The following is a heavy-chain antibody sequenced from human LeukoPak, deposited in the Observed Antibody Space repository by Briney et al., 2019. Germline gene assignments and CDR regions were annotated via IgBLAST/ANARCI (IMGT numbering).Heavy chain of an antibody. Sequence: SETLSLTCAVYGGSFSGYYWSWIRQPPGKGLEWIGEINHSGSTNYNPSLKSRVTISVDTSKNQFSLKLSSVTAADTAVYYCATPMATKRYYFDYWGQGTLVTVSS. D-gene: IGHD5-12*01. V-gene: IGHV4-34*01. CDR2: INHSGST. CDR1: GGSFSGYY. CDR3: ATPMATKRYYFDY. J-gene: IGHJ4*02.